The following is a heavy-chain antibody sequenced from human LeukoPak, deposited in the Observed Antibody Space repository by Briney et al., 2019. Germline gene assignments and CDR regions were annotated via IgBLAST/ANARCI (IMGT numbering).Heavy chain of an antibody. CDR2: ISSSGSTI. J-gene: IGHJ3*02. Sequence: GGSLRLSCAASGFTFSDYYMSWIRQAPGKGLEWVSYISSSGSTIYYADSVKGRFTISRDNAKNSLYLQMNSLRAEDTAVHYCARDQEDIVATIIDAFDIWGQGTMVTVSS. D-gene: IGHD5-12*01. CDR1: GFTFSDYY. V-gene: IGHV3-11*04. CDR3: ARDQEDIVATIIDAFDI.